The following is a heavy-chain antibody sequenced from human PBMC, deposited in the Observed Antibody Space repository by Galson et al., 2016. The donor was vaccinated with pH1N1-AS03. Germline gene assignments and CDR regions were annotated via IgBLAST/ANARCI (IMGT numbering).Heavy chain of an antibody. Sequence: PALVKPPQTLTLTCTLSGSSHRASGVAVAWIRQPPGKALEWLALIYWDDDKRYSPSLRDKLTITKDSSTTQVVLTMTNMDPVDTATDYCAHRHCGNSHYFGYWGPGTLVTVSS. J-gene: IGHJ4*02. CDR3: AHRHCGNSHYFGY. CDR1: GSSHRASGVA. D-gene: IGHD4-23*01. CDR2: IYWDDDK. V-gene: IGHV2-5*02.